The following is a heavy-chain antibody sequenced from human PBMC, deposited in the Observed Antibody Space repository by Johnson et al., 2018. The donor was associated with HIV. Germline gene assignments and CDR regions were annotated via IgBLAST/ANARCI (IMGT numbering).Heavy chain of an antibody. J-gene: IGHJ3*02. CDR2: INSAGSST. Sequence: VQLVESGGGLVQPGGSLRLSCAASGFTFSSYWMHWVRQAPGKGLLWVSRINSAGSSTGYADSVKGRFTISRDNAKNTLYLQMNSLRADDTAVYYCARGGLGFQNIHDPLDIWGQGTMVTVSS. CDR3: ARGGLGFQNIHDPLDI. V-gene: IGHV3-74*01. D-gene: IGHD1/OR15-1a*01. CDR1: GFTFSSYW.